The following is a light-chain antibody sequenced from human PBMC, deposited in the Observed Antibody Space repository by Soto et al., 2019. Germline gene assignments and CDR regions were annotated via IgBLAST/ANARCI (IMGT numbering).Light chain of an antibody. CDR1: QSVSSY. J-gene: IGKJ4*01. V-gene: IGKV3-11*01. Sequence: EIVLKQYTATLSLSPGERATPSCRASQSVSSYLAWYQQKPGQAPRLLIYDASNRATGIPARFSGSGSGTDFTLTISSLEPEDFAVYYCQQRSNWLLTFGGGTKVDIK. CDR2: DAS. CDR3: QQRSNWLLT.